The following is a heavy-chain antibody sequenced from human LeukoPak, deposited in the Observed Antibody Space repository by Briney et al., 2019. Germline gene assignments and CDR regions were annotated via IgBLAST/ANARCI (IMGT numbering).Heavy chain of an antibody. CDR2: ITGTT. J-gene: IGHJ3*01. D-gene: IGHD6-13*01. Sequence: RGSLRLSCAASGFTFSSYAMSWVRQAPGKGLQWVSTITGTTQYADSVRGRFTISRDNSKNILYLQMNSLSTEDTAIYYCAKAFREYGSSTYSSFDVWGQGTMVTVSS. CDR3: AKAFREYGSSTYSSFDV. CDR1: GFTFSSYA. V-gene: IGHV3-23*01.